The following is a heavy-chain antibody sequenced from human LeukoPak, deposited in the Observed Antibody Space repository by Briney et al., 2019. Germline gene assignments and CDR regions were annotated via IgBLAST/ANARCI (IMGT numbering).Heavy chain of an antibody. CDR2: IIPIFGTA. V-gene: IGHV1-69*05. Sequence: SVKVSCKASGGTFSSYAISWVRQAPGQGLESMGRIIPIFGTANYAQKFRGRVTITTDESTSTAYMELSSLRSEDTAVYYCARGRWEVSGYFDYWGQGTLVTVSS. CDR3: ARGRWEVSGYFDY. D-gene: IGHD4-23*01. CDR1: GGTFSSYA. J-gene: IGHJ4*02.